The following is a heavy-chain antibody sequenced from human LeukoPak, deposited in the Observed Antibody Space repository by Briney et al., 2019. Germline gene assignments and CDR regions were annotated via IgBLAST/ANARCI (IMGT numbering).Heavy chain of an antibody. V-gene: IGHV3-30-3*01. Sequence: GGSLRLSCAASGFTLSSYAMHWVRQAPGKGLEWVAVISYDGSNKYYADSVKGRFTISRDNSKNTLYLQMNSLRAEDTAVYYCARDGGRGGFDYWGQGTLVTVSS. CDR2: ISYDGSNK. D-gene: IGHD3-16*01. J-gene: IGHJ4*02. CDR3: ARDGGRGGFDY. CDR1: GFTLSSYA.